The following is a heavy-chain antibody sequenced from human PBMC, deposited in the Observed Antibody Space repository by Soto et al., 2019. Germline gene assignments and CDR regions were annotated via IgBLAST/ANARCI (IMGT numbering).Heavy chain of an antibody. CDR1: GGSVSSGSYY. CDR2: IYYSGST. D-gene: IGHD6-19*01. CDR3: ARRWLPYLHFDY. Sequence: PSETLSLTCTVSGGSVSSGSYYWSWIRQPPGKGLEWIGYIYYSGSTDYNPSLKSRVTISVDTSKNQFSLKLSSVTAADTAVYYCARRWLPYLHFDYWGQGTLVTVSS. V-gene: IGHV4-61*01. J-gene: IGHJ4*02.